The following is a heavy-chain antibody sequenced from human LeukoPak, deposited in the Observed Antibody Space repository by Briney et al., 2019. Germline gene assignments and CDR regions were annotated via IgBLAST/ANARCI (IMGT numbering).Heavy chain of an antibody. CDR3: ASAQGLLWFGESSLPYFFDY. V-gene: IGHV4-61*08. CDR2: IYYNGNT. J-gene: IGHJ4*02. CDR1: GDSVSSGGYY. Sequence: PSETLSLTCTVSGDSVSSGGYYWSWIRQPPGKGLEWIGYIYYNGNTNYSPSLKSRVTISVDTSKNQFSLKLSSVTAADTAVYYCASAQGLLWFGESSLPYFFDYWGQGTLVTVSS. D-gene: IGHD3-10*01.